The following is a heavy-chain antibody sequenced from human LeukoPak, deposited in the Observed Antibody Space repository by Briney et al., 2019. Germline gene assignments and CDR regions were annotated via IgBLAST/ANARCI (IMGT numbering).Heavy chain of an antibody. J-gene: IGHJ6*03. V-gene: IGHV1-46*01. CDR1: GYTFTSYY. CDR2: INPSGGST. Sequence: GASVKASCKASGYTFTSYYMHWVRQAPGQGLEWMGIINPSGGSTSYAQKLQGRVTMTTDTSTSTAYMELRSLRSDDTAVYYCARGGRYYYMDVWGKGTTVTVSS. CDR3: ARGGRYYYMDV.